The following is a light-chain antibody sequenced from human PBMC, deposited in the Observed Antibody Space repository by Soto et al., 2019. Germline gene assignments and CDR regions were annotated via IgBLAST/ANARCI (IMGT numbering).Light chain of an antibody. CDR2: AAS. Sequence: DIQMTQSPSSLSASVGDRVSITCRASQSISSYLNWYQQKPGKAPKLLIYAASSLQSGVPSRFSGSGSGTDFTLTISSLQPEDFALYYCQQYGSSAPITFGQGTRLEIK. CDR1: QSISSY. J-gene: IGKJ5*01. V-gene: IGKV1-39*01. CDR3: QQYGSSAPIT.